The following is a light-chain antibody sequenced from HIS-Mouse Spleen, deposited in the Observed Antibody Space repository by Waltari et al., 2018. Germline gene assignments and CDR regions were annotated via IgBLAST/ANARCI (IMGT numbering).Light chain of an antibody. CDR3: QSYDSSLSGWV. J-gene: IGLJ3*02. Sequence: QSVLTHPPSVSGAPGQRVTISCTGSSSNTGAGHDVHWYQQLPGTAPKLLIYGNSNRPSGVPDRFSGSKSGTSASLAITGLQAEDEADYYCQSYDSSLSGWVFGGGTKLTVL. V-gene: IGLV1-40*01. CDR2: GNS. CDR1: SSNTGAGHD.